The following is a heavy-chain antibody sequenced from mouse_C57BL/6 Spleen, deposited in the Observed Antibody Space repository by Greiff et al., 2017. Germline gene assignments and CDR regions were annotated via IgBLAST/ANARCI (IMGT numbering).Heavy chain of an antibody. CDR1: GYTFTSYW. D-gene: IGHD1-1*01. V-gene: IGHV1-52*01. J-gene: IGHJ2*01. Sequence: QVQLQQPGAELVRPGSSVKLSCKASGYTFTSYWMHWVKQRPIQGLEWIGNIDPSDSETHYNQKFKDKATLTVDKSSSTAYMQLSSLTSEDSAVYYCARSNYYGSSYEVDYWGQGTTLTVSA. CDR2: IDPSDSET. CDR3: ARSNYYGSSYEVDY.